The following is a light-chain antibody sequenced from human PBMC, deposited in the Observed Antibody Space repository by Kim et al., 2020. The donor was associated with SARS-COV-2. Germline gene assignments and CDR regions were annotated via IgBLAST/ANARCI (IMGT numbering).Light chain of an antibody. CDR1: KLGYKY. Sequence: SYELTQPPSVSVSPGQTGSITCSGDKLGYKYACWYQQKPGQSPVLVIYQDSKRASRIPERFSGSNSGNTATLTISGTQAMDEADYYCQAWDSSTVVFGGGTQLTVL. J-gene: IGLJ2*01. CDR3: QAWDSSTVV. V-gene: IGLV3-1*01. CDR2: QDS.